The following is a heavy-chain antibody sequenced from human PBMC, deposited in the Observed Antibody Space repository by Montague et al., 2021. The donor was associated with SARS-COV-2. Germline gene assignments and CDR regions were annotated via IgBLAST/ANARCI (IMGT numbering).Heavy chain of an antibody. J-gene: IGHJ6*02. Sequence: SETLSLTCIVPGGSVSSGSYYWSWIRQPPGKGLEWIGYIYYSGSTNYNPSLKSRVTISVDTSKNQFSLKPSSVTAADTAVYYCARDPWRITIFGVVTRYGMDVWGQGTTVTVS. CDR2: IYYSGST. CDR1: GGSVSSGSYY. CDR3: ARDPWRITIFGVVTRYGMDV. D-gene: IGHD3-3*01. V-gene: IGHV4-61*01.